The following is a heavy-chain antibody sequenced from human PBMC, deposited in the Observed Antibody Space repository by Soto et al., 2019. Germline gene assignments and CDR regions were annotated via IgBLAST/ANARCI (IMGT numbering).Heavy chain of an antibody. J-gene: IGHJ4*02. CDR2: IRSKANSYAT. Sequence: EVQLVESGGGLVQPGGSLKLSCAASGFTFSGSAMHWVRQASGKGLEWVGRIRSKANSYATAYAASVKGRFTISRDDSKNAAYLQMNSLKTEDTAVYYCTRQRGATPDGYWGQGTLVTVSS. V-gene: IGHV3-73*02. CDR1: GFTFSGSA. CDR3: TRQRGATPDGY. D-gene: IGHD3-10*01.